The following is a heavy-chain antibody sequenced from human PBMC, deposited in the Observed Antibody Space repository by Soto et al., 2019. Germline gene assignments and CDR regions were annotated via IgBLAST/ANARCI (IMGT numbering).Heavy chain of an antibody. Sequence: GASVKVSCKASGYTCTDYGISWVRQAPGQGLEWIGWISAYNGNTNNAQKLQDRVTMTTDSSTSTAYMELRSLRSDDTAVYYCARVGDIVVVGPWFDPWGQGTLVTVSS. D-gene: IGHD2-2*01. CDR3: ARVGDIVVVGPWFDP. J-gene: IGHJ5*02. CDR1: GYTCTDYG. CDR2: ISAYNGNT. V-gene: IGHV1-18*04.